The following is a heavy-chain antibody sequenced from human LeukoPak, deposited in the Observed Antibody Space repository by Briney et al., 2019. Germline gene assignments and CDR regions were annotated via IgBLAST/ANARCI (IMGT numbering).Heavy chain of an antibody. CDR3: ARGMVRGVPGY. CDR1: GGSISGGDYF. CDR2: IYTSGST. J-gene: IGHJ4*02. Sequence: SETLSLTCTVSGGSISGGDYFWSWIRQPAGKGLEWIGRIYTSGSTIYNPSFESRVTVSLDTSKNQFSLNLRSVTAADTAVYYCARGMVRGVPGYWGQGTLVTVSS. V-gene: IGHV4-61*02. D-gene: IGHD3-10*01.